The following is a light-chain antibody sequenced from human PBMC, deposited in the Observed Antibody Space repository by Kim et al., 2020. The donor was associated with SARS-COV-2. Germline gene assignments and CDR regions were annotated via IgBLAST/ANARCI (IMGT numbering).Light chain of an antibody. CDR1: SSDVVGYNY. Sequence: SVTVSGTGTSSDVVGYNYVSWYQQHPGKAPKLMIYDVSKRPSGVPDRFSGSKSGNTASLTISGLQAEDEADYYCCSYAGSYALVVFGGGTQLTVL. CDR3: CSYAGSYALVV. V-gene: IGLV2-11*01. CDR2: DVS. J-gene: IGLJ2*01.